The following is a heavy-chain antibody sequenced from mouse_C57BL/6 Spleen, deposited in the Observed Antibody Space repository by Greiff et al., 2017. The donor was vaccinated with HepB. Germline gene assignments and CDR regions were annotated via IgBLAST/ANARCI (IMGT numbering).Heavy chain of an antibody. D-gene: IGHD2-4*01. CDR1: GYTFTSYW. CDR2: IDPSDSYT. J-gene: IGHJ2*01. V-gene: IGHV1-50*01. CDR3: ARDDYHFDY. Sequence: QVQLQQPGAELVKPGASVKLSCKASGYTFTSYWMQWVKQRPGQGLEWIGEIDPSDSYTNYNQKFKGKATLTVDTSSSTAYMQHSSLTSEDSAVYYCARDDYHFDYWGQGTTLTVSS.